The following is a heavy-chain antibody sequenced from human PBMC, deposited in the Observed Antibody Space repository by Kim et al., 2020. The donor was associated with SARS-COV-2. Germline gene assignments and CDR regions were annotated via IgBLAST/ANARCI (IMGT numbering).Heavy chain of an antibody. D-gene: IGHD6-19*01. CDR1: GGSLSSSSYY. CDR3: ARHQRYSSGWYF. V-gene: IGHV4-39*01. J-gene: IGHJ2*01. Sequence: SETLSLTCTVSGGSLSSSSYYWGWIRQPPGKGLVWIGTSYYIGNTYYNPSLKSRVTITVDTSKNQFSLKLGSVTAADTAVYYWARHQRYSSGWYF. CDR2: SYYIGNT.